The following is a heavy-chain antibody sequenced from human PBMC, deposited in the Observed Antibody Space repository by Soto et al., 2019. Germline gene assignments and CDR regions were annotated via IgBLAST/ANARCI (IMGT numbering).Heavy chain of an antibody. CDR2: ISSDGSNK. V-gene: IGHV3-30-3*01. CDR3: AGADFWSGYSFGMDV. D-gene: IGHD3-3*01. CDR1: GFTFSSYA. J-gene: IGHJ6*02. Sequence: PGGSLRLCCAASGFTFSSYAMHWARQAPGKGLDGVAVISSDGSNKNYADSVKGRFTISRDNSKNTLYLQMNSLRAEDTAVYYCAGADFWSGYSFGMDVWGQGTTVTVSS.